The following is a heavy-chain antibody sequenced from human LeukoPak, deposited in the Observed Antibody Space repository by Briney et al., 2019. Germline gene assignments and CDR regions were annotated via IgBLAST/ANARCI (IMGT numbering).Heavy chain of an antibody. V-gene: IGHV3-72*01. CDR3: ASEFSGYDFWSGDKYYYYGMDV. Sequence: GGSLRLSCAASGFTFSDHYMDWVRQAPGKGLEWVGRIRNKVNSYTTEYAASVKGSFTISRDDSKNSVYLQMNSLKSEDTAVYYCASEFSGYDFWSGDKYYYYGMDVWGQGTTVTVSS. CDR1: GFTFSDHY. D-gene: IGHD3-3*01. CDR2: IRNKVNSYTT. J-gene: IGHJ6*02.